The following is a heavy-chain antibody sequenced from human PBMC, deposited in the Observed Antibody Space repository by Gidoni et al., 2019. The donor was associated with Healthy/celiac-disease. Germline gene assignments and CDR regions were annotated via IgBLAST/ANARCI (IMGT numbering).Heavy chain of an antibody. CDR3: ARALRFLEWLFSEQYNWFDP. D-gene: IGHD3-3*01. CDR1: GFTFSSYS. Sequence: EVQLVESGGGLVKPGGSLRLPCAASGFTFSSYSVNWVRQAPGKGLGWVSSISSSSSYIYYADSEKGRFTLSRDNAKNSLYLQMNSLRAEDTAVYYCARALRFLEWLFSEQYNWFDPWGQGTLVTVSS. CDR2: ISSSSSYI. V-gene: IGHV3-21*01. J-gene: IGHJ5*02.